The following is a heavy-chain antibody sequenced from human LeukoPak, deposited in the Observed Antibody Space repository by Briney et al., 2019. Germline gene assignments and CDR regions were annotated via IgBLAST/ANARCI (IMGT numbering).Heavy chain of an antibody. CDR1: GFTFSSHA. CDR2: ISGSGGNT. V-gene: IGHV3-23*01. D-gene: IGHD1-26*01. J-gene: IGHJ3*01. Sequence: GGSLRLTCAASGFTFSSHAMSWVRQAPGKGLEWVSGISGSGGNTYYADSVKGRFTISRDNSKNTLWLQMNSLTAEDTAIYHCAKDFLGSIPDAFDVWGQGTMVTVSS. CDR3: AKDFLGSIPDAFDV.